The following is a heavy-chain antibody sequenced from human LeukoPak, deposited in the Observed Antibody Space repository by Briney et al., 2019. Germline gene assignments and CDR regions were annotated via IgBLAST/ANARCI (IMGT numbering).Heavy chain of an antibody. D-gene: IGHD3-22*01. CDR3: ARDPWNYYDSSGIIDY. CDR1: GFTFSSYS. V-gene: IGHV3-21*01. CDR2: ISSSSSYI. Sequence: GGSLRLSCAASGFTFSSYSMNWVRQAPGKGLEWVSSISSSSSYIYYADSVKGRFTISRDNAKNSLYLQMDSLGAEDTAVYYCARDPWNYYDSSGIIDYWGQGTLVTVSS. J-gene: IGHJ4*02.